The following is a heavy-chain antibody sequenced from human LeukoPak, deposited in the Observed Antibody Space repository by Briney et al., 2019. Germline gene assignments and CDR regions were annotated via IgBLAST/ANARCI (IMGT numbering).Heavy chain of an antibody. V-gene: IGHV1-69*05. D-gene: IGHD6-6*01. J-gene: IGHJ5*02. CDR1: GGTFSSYA. CDR3: ASQYSSSSVRFDP. CDR2: IIPIFGTA. Sequence: SVKVSCKASGGTFSSYAISWVRQAPGQGLEWMGGIIPIFGTANYAQKFQGRVTITTDESTSTAYMELSSLRSEDTAVYYCASQYSSSSVRFDPWGQGTLVTVSS.